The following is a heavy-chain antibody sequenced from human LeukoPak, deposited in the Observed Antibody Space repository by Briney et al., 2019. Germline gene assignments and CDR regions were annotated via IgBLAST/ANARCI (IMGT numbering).Heavy chain of an antibody. V-gene: IGHV4-34*01. CDR1: GGSFSAYY. J-gene: IGHJ3*02. Sequence: PSETLSLTCAVYGGSFSAYYWTWIRQSPGKGLEWIGEINHSGSTNSNPSLKSRVTISVDPSKNQFSLNLTPVTAADTAVYFCARTPNYYDSSGRKFAYDIWGQGTKVIVSS. D-gene: IGHD3-22*01. CDR3: ARTPNYYDSSGRKFAYDI. CDR2: INHSGST.